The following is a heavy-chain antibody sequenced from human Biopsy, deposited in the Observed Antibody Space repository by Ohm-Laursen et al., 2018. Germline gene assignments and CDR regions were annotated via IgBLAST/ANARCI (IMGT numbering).Heavy chain of an antibody. V-gene: IGHV1-18*01. CDR3: ARIAAAGWDDY. CDR2: ISGYNGNT. CDR1: GYKFNSYG. D-gene: IGHD6-25*01. Sequence: ASVKVFCKASGYKFNSYGMSWVRQAPGQGFEWMGRISGYNGNTNYAQKSQGRITMTIDAATSTGYMDLRSLKSDDTAVYYCARIAAAGWDDYWGQGTLVTVSS. J-gene: IGHJ4*02.